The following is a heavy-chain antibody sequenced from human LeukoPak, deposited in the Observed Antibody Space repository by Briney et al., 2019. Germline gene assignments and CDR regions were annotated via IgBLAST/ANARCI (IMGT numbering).Heavy chain of an antibody. CDR2: IKSKTDGGTT. CDR1: GFTFSNAW. J-gene: IGHJ4*02. D-gene: IGHD3-22*01. Sequence: GGSLRLSCAASGFTFSNAWMNWVRQAPGKGLEWVGRIKSKTDGGTTDYAAPVKGRFTISRDDSKNTVYLQMNRLKNEDTAVYYCITDRNYYDSSGYHYIDYWGQGTLVTVSS. V-gene: IGHV3-15*01. CDR3: ITDRNYYDSSGYHYIDY.